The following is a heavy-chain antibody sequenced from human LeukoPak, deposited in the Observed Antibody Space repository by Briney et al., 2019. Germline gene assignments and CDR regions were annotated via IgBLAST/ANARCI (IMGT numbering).Heavy chain of an antibody. D-gene: IGHD3-16*02. V-gene: IGHV3-30*02. CDR2: IRYDGSNK. CDR1: GFTFSSYG. J-gene: IGHJ6*03. Sequence: QPGGSLRLSCAASGFTFSSYGMHWGRQAPGKGVGWVAFIRYDGSNKYYADSVKGRFTISRDNSKNTLYLQMNSLRAEDTAVYYCAKAALSGGDYYYMDVWGKGTTVTVSS. CDR3: AKAALSGGDYYYMDV.